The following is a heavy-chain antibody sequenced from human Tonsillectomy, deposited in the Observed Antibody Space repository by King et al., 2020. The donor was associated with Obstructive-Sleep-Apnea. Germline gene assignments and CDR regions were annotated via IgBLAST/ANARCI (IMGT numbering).Heavy chain of an antibody. CDR1: GFTFSSYA. Sequence: VQLVESGGGLVQPGGSLRLSCAASGFTFSSYAMSWVRQAPGKGLEWVSAISGSGGSKYYADSVKGRFNISRDNSKNTLYLQMNSLRAEDTAVYYCAKDRQYEDWFDPWGQGTLVTVSS. J-gene: IGHJ5*02. CDR2: ISGSGGSK. V-gene: IGHV3-23*04. D-gene: IGHD4-11*01. CDR3: AKDRQYEDWFDP.